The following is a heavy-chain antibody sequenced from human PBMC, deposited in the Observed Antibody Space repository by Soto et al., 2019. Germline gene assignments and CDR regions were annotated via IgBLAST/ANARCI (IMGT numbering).Heavy chain of an antibody. V-gene: IGHV1-69*06. D-gene: IGHD1-26*01. J-gene: IGHJ4*02. CDR3: ARLIGEGYSGTYGLDY. CDR2: IIPLFGAT. CDR1: GGTFNNYA. Sequence: QVQLVQSGAEVKKPGSSVKVSCKASGGTFNNYAISWVRQAPGQGLEWMGGIIPLFGATNYAQHFQGRVTITADKFTSTSDMELSSLKSEVTAVYYCARLIGEGYSGTYGLDYWGQGTLVTVSS.